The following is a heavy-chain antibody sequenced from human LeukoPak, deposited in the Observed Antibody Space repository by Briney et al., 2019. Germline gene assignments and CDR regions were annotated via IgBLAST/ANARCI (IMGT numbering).Heavy chain of an antibody. Sequence: PGGSLRLSCAASGFIFSTYSVNWVRQAPGKELEWVSSISSSSTYIYYADSVKGRFTISRDNAKNSLYLQMNSLRAEDTAVYYCARGGCSGGSCYSGFDSWGQGTLVPVSS. CDR3: ARGGCSGGSCYSGFDS. V-gene: IGHV3-21*01. D-gene: IGHD2-15*01. CDR2: ISSSSTYI. J-gene: IGHJ4*02. CDR1: GFIFSTYS.